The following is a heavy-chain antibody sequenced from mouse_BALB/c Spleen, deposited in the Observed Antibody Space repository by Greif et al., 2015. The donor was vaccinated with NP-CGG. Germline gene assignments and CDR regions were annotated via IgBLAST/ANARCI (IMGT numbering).Heavy chain of an antibody. D-gene: IGHD2-4*01. Sequence: VQLKESGPGLVKPSQSLSLTCSVTGYSNTSGYYWNWIRQFPGNKLEWIGYISYDGSNNYNPSLKNRISITRDTSKNQFLLKLNSVTTEDTATYYCARGGLRRGFDYWGQGTTLTVSS. CDR2: ISYDGSN. J-gene: IGHJ2*01. CDR3: ARGGLRRGFDY. V-gene: IGHV3-6*02. CDR1: GYSNTSGYY.